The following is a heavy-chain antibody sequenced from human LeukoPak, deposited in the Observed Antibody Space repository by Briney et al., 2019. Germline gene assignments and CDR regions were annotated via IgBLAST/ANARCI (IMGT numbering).Heavy chain of an antibody. CDR2: IKHDGSET. Sequence: WGSLRLSCADPGSTFSNYWKSWGRQAPGKGLEWVANIKHDGSETHYVASVKGRFTISRDNAKKSLDLQMHSLRAEDTSVYYCARIIEGEELDLDCWVQGTLVTVSS. V-gene: IGHV3-7*05. CDR3: ARIIEGEELDLDC. D-gene: IGHD1-26*01. CDR1: GSTFSNYW. J-gene: IGHJ4*02.